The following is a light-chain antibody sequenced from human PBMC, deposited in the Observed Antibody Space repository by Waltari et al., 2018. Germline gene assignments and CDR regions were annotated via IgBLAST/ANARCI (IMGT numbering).Light chain of an antibody. V-gene: IGLV2-14*01. CDR1: SSDVGGYNY. Sequence: QSALTQPASVSGSPGQSITIPCTGTSSDVGGYNYVSWYQQHPGKAPKLMIYDVSKRPSWVSNRFSGSKSGNTASLTISGLQAEDEADYYCSSYTSSSTVVFGGGTKLTVL. CDR2: DVS. CDR3: SSYTSSSTVV. J-gene: IGLJ2*01.